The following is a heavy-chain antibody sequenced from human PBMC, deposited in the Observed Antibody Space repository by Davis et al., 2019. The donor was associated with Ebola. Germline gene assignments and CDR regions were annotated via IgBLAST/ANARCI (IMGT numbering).Heavy chain of an antibody. V-gene: IGHV4-4*02. J-gene: IGHJ4*02. CDR3: ARHFGYGGNYYFDY. D-gene: IGHD4-23*01. Sequence: MPSETLSLTCTVSGGSISSSNWWSWVRQPPGKGLEWIGEIYQSGSTNYNPSLKSRVTISVDKSKNQFSLKLSSVTAADTAVYYCARHFGYGGNYYFDYWGQGTLVTVSS. CDR1: GGSISSSNW. CDR2: IYQSGST.